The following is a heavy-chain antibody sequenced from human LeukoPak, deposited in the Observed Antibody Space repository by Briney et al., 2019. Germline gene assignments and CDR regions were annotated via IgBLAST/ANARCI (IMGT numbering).Heavy chain of an antibody. CDR2: IYYSGST. CDR3: ARDSGSNFDY. D-gene: IGHD2-15*01. V-gene: IGHV4-59*01. J-gene: IGHJ4*02. Sequence: SETLSHTCTVSGGSISGYYWNWIRQPPGKGLEWIGYIYYSGSTNYNPSLKSRVTMSLDTSKNQFSLKLSSVTAADTAVYHCARDSGSNFDYWGQGTLVTVSS. CDR1: GGSISGYY.